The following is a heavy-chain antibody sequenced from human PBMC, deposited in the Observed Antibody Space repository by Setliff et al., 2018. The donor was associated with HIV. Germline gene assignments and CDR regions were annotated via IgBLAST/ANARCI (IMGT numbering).Heavy chain of an antibody. D-gene: IGHD6-19*01. V-gene: IGHV1-24*01. Sequence: VASVKVSCKVSGYTLAELSIHWVRQAPGKGLEWMGGFDPEDVETVYAQKFQGRVTMTEDTSIDTVYLELSKLRSEDTAVYYCATDRTTSFETVAPFWGAWGQGTLVTVSS. CDR2: FDPEDVET. CDR3: ATDRTTSFETVAPFWGA. CDR1: GYTLAELS. J-gene: IGHJ5*02.